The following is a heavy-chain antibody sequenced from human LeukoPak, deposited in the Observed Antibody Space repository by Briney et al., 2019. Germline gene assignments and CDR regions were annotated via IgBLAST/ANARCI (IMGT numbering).Heavy chain of an antibody. V-gene: IGHV3-43*01. Sequence: GGSLRLSCAASGLSIGDNSMHWVRQPPGKGLEWVSLISWDESTTYYSDSVKGRFTVSRDSSKSSLYLQMNSLRTEDTALYYCARGPNRWWVVSRNWGMDVWGQGTTVTVSS. D-gene: IGHD2-15*01. CDR3: ARGPNRWWVVSRNWGMDV. CDR2: ISWDESTT. J-gene: IGHJ6*02. CDR1: GLSIGDNS.